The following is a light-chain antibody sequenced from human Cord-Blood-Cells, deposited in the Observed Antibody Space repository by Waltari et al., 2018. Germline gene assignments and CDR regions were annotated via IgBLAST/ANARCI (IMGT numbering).Light chain of an antibody. CDR3: AAWDDSLDGVV. CDR1: SSNIGSNT. Sequence: QSVLTQPPSASGTPGQRVTISCSGSSSNIGSNTVNWYQQLPGTAPKLLIYSNNQRPSGVPDRVSGCKSGTSASLAISVRQSEDEADYYCAAWDDSLDGVVCGGGTKLTVL. V-gene: IGLV1-44*01. J-gene: IGLJ2*01. CDR2: SNN.